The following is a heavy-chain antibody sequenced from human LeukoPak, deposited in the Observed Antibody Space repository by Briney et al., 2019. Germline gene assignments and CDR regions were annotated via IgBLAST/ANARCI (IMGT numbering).Heavy chain of an antibody. V-gene: IGHV3-23*01. D-gene: IGHD5-18*01. J-gene: IGHJ4*02. CDR1: GFTFSSYA. Sequence: GGSLRLSCAASGFTFSSYAMSWVRQAPGKGLEGVSAISGSGGSTYYADSVKGRFTISRDNSKNTLYLQMNSLRAEDTAVYYCAGERSRGIQLWSGRFDYWGQGTLVTVSS. CDR3: AGERSRGIQLWSGRFDY. CDR2: ISGSGGST.